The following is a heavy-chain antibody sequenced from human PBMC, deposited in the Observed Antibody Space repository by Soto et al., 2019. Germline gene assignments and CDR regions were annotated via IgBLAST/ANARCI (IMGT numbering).Heavy chain of an antibody. J-gene: IGHJ6*02. CDR3: ATPVHSSYYYYYGMDV. Sequence: ASVKVSCKASGYTFTGYYMHWVRQAPGQGLEWMGLINPNSGGTNYAQKFQGRVTMTRDTSISTAYMELSRLRSDDTAVYYCATPVHSSYYYYYGMDVWGQGTTVTVS. V-gene: IGHV1-2*02. CDR2: INPNSGGT. D-gene: IGHD6-13*01. CDR1: GYTFTGYY.